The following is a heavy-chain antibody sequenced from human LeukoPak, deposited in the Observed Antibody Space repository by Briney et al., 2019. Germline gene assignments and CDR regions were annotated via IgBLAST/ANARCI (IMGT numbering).Heavy chain of an antibody. D-gene: IGHD2-8*01. J-gene: IGHJ4*02. CDR2: IYPGDSDT. V-gene: IGHV5-51*01. CDR3: VLGYCTNGVCSAGYSGYGFIDY. CDR1: GYSFSSYW. Sequence: GESLKISCKGSGYSFSSYWFGWVRQMPGKGLEWMGIIYPGDSDTRYSPSFQGQVTISADKSISTAYLQWSSLKASDTAMYYCVLGYCTNGVCSAGYSGYGFIDYWGQGTLVTVSS.